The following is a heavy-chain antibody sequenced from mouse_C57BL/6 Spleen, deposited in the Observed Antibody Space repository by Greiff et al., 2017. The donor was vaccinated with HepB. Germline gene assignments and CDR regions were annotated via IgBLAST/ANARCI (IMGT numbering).Heavy chain of an antibody. CDR1: GYTFTSYW. D-gene: IGHD1-2*01. V-gene: IGHV1-50*01. Sequence: VQLQQPGAELVKPGASVKLSCKASGYTFTSYWMQWVKQRPGQGLEWIGEIDPSDSYTNYNQKFKGKATLTVDTSSSTAYMQLSSLTSEDSAVYYCARGYSTLAYWGQGTLVTVSA. CDR3: ARGYSTLAY. CDR2: IDPSDSYT. J-gene: IGHJ3*01.